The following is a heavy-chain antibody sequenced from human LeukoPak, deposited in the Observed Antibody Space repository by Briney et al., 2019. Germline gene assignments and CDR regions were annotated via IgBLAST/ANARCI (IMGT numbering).Heavy chain of an antibody. CDR2: IYYSGST. V-gene: IGHV4-59*01. Sequence: SETLSLTCTVSGGSISSYYWSWIRQPPGKGLEWIGYIYYSGSTNYNPSLKSRATISVDTSKNQFSLKLSSVTAADTAVYYCARDQPYYYDSSGYYYGYYGMDVWGQGTTVTVSS. J-gene: IGHJ6*02. D-gene: IGHD3-22*01. CDR3: ARDQPYYYDSSGYYYGYYGMDV. CDR1: GGSISSYY.